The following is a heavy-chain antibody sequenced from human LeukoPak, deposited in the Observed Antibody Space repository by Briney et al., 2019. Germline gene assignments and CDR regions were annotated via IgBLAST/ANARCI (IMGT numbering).Heavy chain of an antibody. CDR3: ARDGKPHYYDSSGYLEPYFDY. CDR1: GYTFTSYY. V-gene: IGHV1-46*01. J-gene: IGHJ4*02. D-gene: IGHD3-22*01. CDR2: INPSGGST. Sequence: ASVKVSCKASGYTFTSYYMHWVRQAPGQGLEWMGIINPSGGSTSYAQKFQGRVTMTRDTSTSTVHMELSSLRSEDTAVYYCARDGKPHYYDSSGYLEPYFDYWGQGTLVTVSS.